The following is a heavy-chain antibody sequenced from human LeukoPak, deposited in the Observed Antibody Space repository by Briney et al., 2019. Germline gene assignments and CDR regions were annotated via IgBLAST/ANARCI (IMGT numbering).Heavy chain of an antibody. Sequence: PGGSLRLSCAAAGFTFSNYWMTWVRQAPGRGLEWVANIKQDGSEKYYVDSVKGRFTISRDDARNSLYLQMNSLRAEDTAVYYCARGSLYSTSRYGNYWGQGTLVTVSS. D-gene: IGHD6-13*01. CDR3: ARGSLYSTSRYGNY. J-gene: IGHJ4*02. CDR2: IKQDGSEK. CDR1: GFTFSNYW. V-gene: IGHV3-7*03.